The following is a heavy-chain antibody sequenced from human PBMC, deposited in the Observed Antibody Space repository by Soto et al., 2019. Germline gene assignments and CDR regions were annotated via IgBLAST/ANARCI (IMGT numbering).Heavy chain of an antibody. CDR1: GFTFSSYW. D-gene: IGHD6-13*01. J-gene: IGHJ6*03. CDR3: ARRGIAAAGQDKARYYYYYYMDV. V-gene: IGHV3-7*01. CDR2: IKQDGSEK. Sequence: GGSLRLSCAASGFTFSSYWMSWVRQAPGKGLEWVANIKQDGSEKYYVDSVKGRFTISRDNAKNSLYLQMNSLRAEDTAVYYCARRGIAAAGQDKARYYYYYYMDVWGKGTTVTVSS.